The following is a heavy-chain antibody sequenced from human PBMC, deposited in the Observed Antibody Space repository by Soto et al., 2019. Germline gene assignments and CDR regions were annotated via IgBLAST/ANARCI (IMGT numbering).Heavy chain of an antibody. V-gene: IGHV3-23*01. J-gene: IGHJ4*02. Sequence: EVLLLDSGGGLVQPGGSLRLSCAASGFTFSNYAMTWVRQAPGKGPEWISTINNGGGGTYYADSVTGRFTISRANTKNTLYLQLNSLRAEDTAVYFCAKERLGRGIDYWGQGILVTVSS. D-gene: IGHD3-10*01. CDR2: INNGGGGT. CDR3: AKERLGRGIDY. CDR1: GFTFSNYA.